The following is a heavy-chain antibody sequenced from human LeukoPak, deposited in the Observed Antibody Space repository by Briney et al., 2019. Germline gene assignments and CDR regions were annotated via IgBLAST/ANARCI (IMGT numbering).Heavy chain of an antibody. Sequence: KASETLSLTCAVYGGSFSGYYWSWIRQPPGKGLEWIGEINHSGSTNYNPSLKSRVTISVDTSKNQFSLKLSSVTAADTAVYYCARGPHVLRFLEWSAPHRSSPHYYYGMDVRGQGTTVTVSS. CDR3: ARGPHVLRFLEWSAPHRSSPHYYYGMDV. D-gene: IGHD3-3*01. J-gene: IGHJ6*02. V-gene: IGHV4-34*01. CDR2: INHSGST. CDR1: GGSFSGYY.